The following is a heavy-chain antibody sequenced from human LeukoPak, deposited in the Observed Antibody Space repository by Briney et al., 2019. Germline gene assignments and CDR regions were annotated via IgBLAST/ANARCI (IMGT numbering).Heavy chain of an antibody. Sequence: GESLKISRKGSGYSFTSYWIGWVRQMPGKGLEWLGIIYPGDSDTTYSPSFQGQVTISADKSISTAYLQWSSLKASDTAMYYCARRAYYYGSGRPYYFDYWGQGTLVTVSS. J-gene: IGHJ4*02. CDR1: GYSFTSYW. CDR3: ARRAYYYGSGRPYYFDY. CDR2: IYPGDSDT. D-gene: IGHD3-10*01. V-gene: IGHV5-51*01.